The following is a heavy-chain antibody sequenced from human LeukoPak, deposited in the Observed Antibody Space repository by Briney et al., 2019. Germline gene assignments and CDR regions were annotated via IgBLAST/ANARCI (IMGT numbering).Heavy chain of an antibody. Sequence: GGSLRLSCAASGLTFSRYAMSWLRQATGKGLEWVSAISGSGGSTYYADSVKGRFTISRDNYKNTLYLQMNSLRAEDTAVYYCAKDQEAMVLYWCDPWGQGTLVTVSS. CDR3: AKDQEAMVLYWCDP. D-gene: IGHD5-18*01. V-gene: IGHV3-23*01. CDR1: GLTFSRYA. J-gene: IGHJ5*02. CDR2: ISGSGGST.